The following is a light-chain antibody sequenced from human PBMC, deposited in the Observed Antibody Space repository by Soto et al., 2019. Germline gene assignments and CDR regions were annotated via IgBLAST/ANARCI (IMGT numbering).Light chain of an antibody. V-gene: IGLV3-1*01. J-gene: IGLJ3*02. Sequence: SYELTQPPSVSVSPGQAASIPCSGDKLGDKYVFWYRQKPGQSPVLVIYQDNKRPSGVPERFSGSNSGSTATLTISGTQALDEADYFCQAWDSSTVVFGGGTKLTVL. CDR3: QAWDSSTVV. CDR1: KLGDKY. CDR2: QDN.